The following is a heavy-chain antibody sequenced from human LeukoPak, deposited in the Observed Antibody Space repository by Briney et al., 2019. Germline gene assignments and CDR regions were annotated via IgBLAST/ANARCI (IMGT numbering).Heavy chain of an antibody. CDR3: ARGHGAFDI. J-gene: IGHJ3*02. CDR2: INHSGST. V-gene: IGHV4-34*01. Sequence: SETLSLTCAVYGGSFSGYYWSWIRQPPGKWLEWIGEINHSGSTNYNPSLKSRVTISVDTSKNQFSLKLSSVTAADTAVYYCARGHGAFDIWGQGTMVIVSS. CDR1: GGSFSGYY.